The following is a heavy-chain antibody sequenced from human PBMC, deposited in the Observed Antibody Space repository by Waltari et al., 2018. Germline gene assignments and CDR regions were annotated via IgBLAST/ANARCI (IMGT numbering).Heavy chain of an antibody. CDR1: GFTFSSYG. CDR2: RWYYGSNK. Sequence: QVQLVESGGGVVQPGRSLRLSCAASGFTFSSYGMHWVRQAPGKGLEWVAVRWYYGSNKYYADSVKGRFTISRDNSKYTLYLQMNSLRAEDTAVYYCAKLGITMVRGVIRYYYYYMDVWGKGTTVTVSS. V-gene: IGHV3-33*08. CDR3: AKLGITMVRGVIRYYYYYMDV. J-gene: IGHJ6*03. D-gene: IGHD3-10*01.